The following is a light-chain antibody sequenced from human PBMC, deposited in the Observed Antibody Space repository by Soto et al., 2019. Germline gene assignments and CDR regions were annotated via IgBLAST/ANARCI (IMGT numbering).Light chain of an antibody. Sequence: QPVLTQPPSVSGAPGQRVTISCTGSSSNIGADYDVHWYQHLPGTAPKLLIYGNTNRPSGVPDRFSGSKSDTSASLAITGLQAEDEADYYCQSFDTRLSGFVIFGGGTKLTVL. CDR2: GNT. V-gene: IGLV1-40*01. J-gene: IGLJ2*01. CDR3: QSFDTRLSGFVI. CDR1: SSNIGADYD.